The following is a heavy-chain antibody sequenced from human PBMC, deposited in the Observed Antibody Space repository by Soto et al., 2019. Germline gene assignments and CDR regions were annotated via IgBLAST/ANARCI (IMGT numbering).Heavy chain of an antibody. Sequence: GGSLRLSCAASGFTFSSYGMHWVRQAPGKGLEWVAVISYDGSNKYYADSVKGRFTISRDNSKNTLYLQMNSLRAEDTAVYYCAKDYYDSSPMYYGMDVWGQGTTVTVSS. J-gene: IGHJ6*02. V-gene: IGHV3-30*18. CDR2: ISYDGSNK. CDR3: AKDYYDSSPMYYGMDV. D-gene: IGHD3-22*01. CDR1: GFTFSSYG.